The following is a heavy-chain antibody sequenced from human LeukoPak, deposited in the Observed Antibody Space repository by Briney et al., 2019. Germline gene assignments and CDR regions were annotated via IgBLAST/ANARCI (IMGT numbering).Heavy chain of an antibody. J-gene: IGHJ4*02. CDR3: ARRSGLFDY. Sequence: GGSLRLSCAASGFTFSSYEMNWVRQAPGKGLEWVSYISSSGSTIYYADSVKGRFTISRDNAKNSLYLQMSSLRAEDTAVYYCARRSGLFDYWGQGTLVTVSS. CDR1: GFTFSSYE. CDR2: ISSSGSTI. V-gene: IGHV3-48*03.